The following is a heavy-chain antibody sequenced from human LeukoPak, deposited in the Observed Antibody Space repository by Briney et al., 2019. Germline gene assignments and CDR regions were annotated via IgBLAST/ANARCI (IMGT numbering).Heavy chain of an antibody. CDR2: INPNSGGT. D-gene: IGHD4-17*01. J-gene: IGHJ6*03. CDR1: GYTFTGYY. Sequence: ASVNVSCKASGYTFTGYYMHWVRQAPGQGVEWMGWINPNSGGTNYAQTFQGRVTMTRDTSISTAYMELSRLRSDDTAVYYCARDLGAVTTLGYYYYYYMDVWGKGTTVTVSS. CDR3: ARDLGAVTTLGYYYYYYMDV. V-gene: IGHV1-2*02.